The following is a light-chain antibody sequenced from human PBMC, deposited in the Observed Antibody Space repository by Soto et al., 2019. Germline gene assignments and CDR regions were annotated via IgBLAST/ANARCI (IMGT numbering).Light chain of an antibody. CDR2: DVS. V-gene: IGKV1-13*02. CDR3: QQFNTYPLT. J-gene: IGKJ5*01. Sequence: AIQLTQSPSSLSASVGDRVTITCRASQDIRGALAWYEQKPGNAPKLLIFDVSTLQSGVPSRFSGSGSGTDFTLTISSLQPEDFGTYYFQQFNTYPLTFGQGTRLEIK. CDR1: QDIRGA.